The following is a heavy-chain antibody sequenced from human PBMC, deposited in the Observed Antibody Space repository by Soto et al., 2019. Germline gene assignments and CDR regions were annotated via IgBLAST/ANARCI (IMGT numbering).Heavy chain of an antibody. CDR2: MNPNSGNT. D-gene: IGHD1-7*01. Sequence: GLEWMGWMNPNSGNTGYAQKFQCRVTMTRNTSISTAYMELSSLRSEDTAVYYCASGSFTNWNYFLVGFYAFDIWGQGTMVTVS. CDR3: ASGSFTNWNYFLVGFYAFDI. V-gene: IGHV1-8*01. J-gene: IGHJ3*02.